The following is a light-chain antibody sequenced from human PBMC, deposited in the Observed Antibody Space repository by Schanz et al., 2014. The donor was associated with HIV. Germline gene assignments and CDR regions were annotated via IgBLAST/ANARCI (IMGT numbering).Light chain of an antibody. CDR2: DVT. CDR1: ISDVGGYDY. Sequence: QSVLTQPASVSGSPGQSITVSCTGTISDVGGYDYVSWYQQHPGKAPKLMIFDVTSRPSGISPRFSGSKSGNTASLTISGLQAEDEADYYCSSYTFSSTLVFGGGTKLTVL. J-gene: IGLJ3*02. CDR3: SSYTFSSTLV. V-gene: IGLV2-14*03.